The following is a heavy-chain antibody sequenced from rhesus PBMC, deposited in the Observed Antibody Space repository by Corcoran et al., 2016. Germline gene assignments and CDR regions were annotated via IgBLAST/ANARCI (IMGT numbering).Heavy chain of an antibody. J-gene: IGHJ3*01. Sequence: EVQLVESGGGLAKPGGSLRLSCAASGFTFSDYYMDWVRQAPGKGLEWVSRISNGGGSKCYADSVKGRFTISRENAKNTLYVQMNSRRAEDTAVYYCALLGGGGSWDDAVDFWGQGLRVTVSS. CDR1: GFTFSDYY. CDR3: ALLGGGGSWDDAVDF. V-gene: IGHV3-178*01. CDR2: ISNGGGSK. D-gene: IGHD6-25*01.